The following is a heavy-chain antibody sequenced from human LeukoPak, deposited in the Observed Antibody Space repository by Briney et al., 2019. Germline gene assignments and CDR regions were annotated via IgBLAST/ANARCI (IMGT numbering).Heavy chain of an antibody. CDR1: GFTFDDYA. CDR3: AKDRRSGIAAAGTRYYFDS. D-gene: IGHD6-13*01. V-gene: IGHV3-9*01. Sequence: GGSLRLSCAASGFTFDDYAMHWVRQAPGKGLEWVSGISWNSGSIGYADSVKGRFTISRDNAKNSLYLQMNSLRGEDTALYYCAKDRRSGIAAAGTRYYFDSWGQGTLGTVSS. J-gene: IGHJ4*02. CDR2: ISWNSGSI.